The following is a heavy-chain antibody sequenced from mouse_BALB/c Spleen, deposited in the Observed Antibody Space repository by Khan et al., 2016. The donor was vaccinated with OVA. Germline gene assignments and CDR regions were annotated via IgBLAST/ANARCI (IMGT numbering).Heavy chain of an antibody. J-gene: IGHJ3*01. Sequence: QVQLKQSGAELARPGASVKMSCKASGYIFTSYMIHWVKQRPGQGLEWIGDINPSSGYNNYNQKFKDKATLTADKSSSTAYMQLSSLTSEDSGVYYCTRGGYGSFGYWGHGTQVTVSA. CDR1: GYIFTSYM. D-gene: IGHD1-1*01. CDR3: TRGGYGSFGY. CDR2: INPSSGYN. V-gene: IGHV1-4*01.